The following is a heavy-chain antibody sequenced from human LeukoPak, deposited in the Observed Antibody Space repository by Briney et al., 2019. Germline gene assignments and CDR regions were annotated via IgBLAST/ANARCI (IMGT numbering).Heavy chain of an antibody. V-gene: IGHV4-34*01. CDR2: INHSGST. Sequence: SETLSLTCAVYGGSFSGYYWSWIRQPPGKGLEWIGEINHSGSTNYNPSLKSRVTITVDTSKNQISLKLSSVTAADTAVYYCARGSPNFDIVVVPAARRRNWFDPWGQGTLVTVSS. CDR1: GGSFSGYY. CDR3: ARGSPNFDIVVVPAARRRNWFDP. J-gene: IGHJ5*02. D-gene: IGHD2-2*01.